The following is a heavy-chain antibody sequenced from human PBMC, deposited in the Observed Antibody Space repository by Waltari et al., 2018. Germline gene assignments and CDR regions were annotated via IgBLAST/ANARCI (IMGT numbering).Heavy chain of an antibody. CDR3: ARSLRSYYYGSGIDY. CDR2: ISYDGSNK. Sequence: QVQLVESGGGVVQPGRSLRLSCAASGFTFSSYAMHWVRQAPGKGLEWVAVISYDGSNKYYADSVKGRFTISRDNSKNTLYLQMNSLRAEDTAVYYCARSLRSYYYGSGIDYWGQGTLVTVSS. J-gene: IGHJ4*02. CDR1: GFTFSSYA. V-gene: IGHV3-30-3*01. D-gene: IGHD3-10*01.